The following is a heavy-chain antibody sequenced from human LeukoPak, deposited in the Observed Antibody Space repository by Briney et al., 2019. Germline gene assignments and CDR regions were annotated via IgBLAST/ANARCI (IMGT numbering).Heavy chain of an antibody. V-gene: IGHV4-59*01. CDR2: IYYSGST. D-gene: IGHD4-23*01. CDR3: ARERWGSTVVSSSYYMDV. J-gene: IGHJ6*03. CDR1: GGSISGYY. Sequence: SETLSLTCTVSGGSISGYYWSWIRQPPGKGLEWIGYIYYSGSTNYNPSLKSRVTISVDTSKNQFSLKLSSVTAADTAVYYCARERWGSTVVSSSYYMDVWGKGTTVTVSS.